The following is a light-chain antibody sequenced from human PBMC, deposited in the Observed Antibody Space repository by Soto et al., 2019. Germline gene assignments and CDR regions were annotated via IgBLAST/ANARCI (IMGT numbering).Light chain of an antibody. CDR3: QQSYSTPWT. CDR2: DAS. Sequence: DMQMTQSPSTLSASVGDRVTITCRASQDINDWLAWYQQKPGNAPKFLIYDASTLQSGVPSRFSGSGSGTEFTLTISSLQPEDFATYYCQQSYSTPWTFGQGTKVDIK. V-gene: IGKV1-5*01. CDR1: QDINDW. J-gene: IGKJ1*01.